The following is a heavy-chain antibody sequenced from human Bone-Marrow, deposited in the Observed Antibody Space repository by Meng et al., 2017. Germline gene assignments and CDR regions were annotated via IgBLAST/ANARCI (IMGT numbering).Heavy chain of an antibody. CDR3: ARMRSGYDIEY. V-gene: IGHV1-8*02. D-gene: IGHD3-3*01. CDR2: INPNSGNT. Sequence: QVQMVQSGAEVKKPGASVEVSCKPSGYNFPDYYIHWVRRAPGQGLEWMGRINPNSGNTGYAQKFQGRVTMTRSTSTSTAHMELSSLRSEDTAVYYCARMRSGYDIEYWGQGTLVTVSS. CDR1: GYNFPDYY. J-gene: IGHJ4*02.